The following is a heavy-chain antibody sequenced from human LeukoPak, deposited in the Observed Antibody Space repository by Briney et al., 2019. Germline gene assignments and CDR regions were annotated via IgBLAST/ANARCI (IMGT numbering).Heavy chain of an antibody. CDR1: GFTFSDYY. CDR2: ISSSGSTI. V-gene: IGHV3-11*01. CDR3: ARPAAAADYYYGMDV. J-gene: IGHJ6*02. D-gene: IGHD6-13*01. Sequence: PGGSLRLSCAASGFTFSDYYMSWIRQAPGKGLEWVSYISSSGSTIYYADSVKGRFTISRDNAKNSLYLQMNSLRAEDTAVYYCARPAAAADYYYGMDVWGQGTTVTVSS.